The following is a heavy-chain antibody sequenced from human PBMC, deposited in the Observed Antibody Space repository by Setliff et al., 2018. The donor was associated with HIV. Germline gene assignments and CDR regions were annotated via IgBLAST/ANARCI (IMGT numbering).Heavy chain of an antibody. J-gene: IGHJ4*02. CDR1: GQSISGYY. D-gene: IGHD6-19*01. CDR3: ASRRGSEFYFDI. CDR2: INHGGDT. V-gene: IGHV4-34*01. Sequence: PSETLSLTCAVYGQSISGYYWSWIRQTPGKGLEWIGEINHGGDTNYNPSLKSRVTISVGSSYNHFSLKLSSVTAAATGVNYCASRRGSEFYFDIWGQGTPVTVSS.